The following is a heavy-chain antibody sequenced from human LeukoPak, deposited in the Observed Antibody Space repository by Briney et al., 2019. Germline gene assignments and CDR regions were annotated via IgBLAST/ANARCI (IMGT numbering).Heavy chain of an antibody. CDR1: GGSLSGFY. Sequence: SKTLSLTCAVYGGSLSGFYWSWIRQPPGKGLEWIGEINHSGSTNYNPSLKSRVTMSMDTSKKQLSLRVTSVTAADTAVYYCARASSYDSVTRYDPAWFGPWGQGTLVTVSS. J-gene: IGHJ5*02. V-gene: IGHV4-34*01. D-gene: IGHD3-22*01. CDR3: ARASSYDSVTRYDPAWFGP. CDR2: INHSGST.